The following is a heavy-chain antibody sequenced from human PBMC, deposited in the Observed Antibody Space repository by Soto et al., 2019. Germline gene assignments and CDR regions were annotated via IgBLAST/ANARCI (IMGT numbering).Heavy chain of an antibody. J-gene: IGHJ4*02. CDR1: GYSFTAYF. D-gene: IGHD6-6*01. CDR2: VHPSGGNT. CDR3: ARAPYSSSSFFCDY. Sequence: ASVKVSCKASGYSFTAYFMHWVRQAPGQGLEWMGIVHPSGGNTNYAQKFQGRVTMTWDTSTTTVYMELSSLRSDDTAVYYCARAPYSSSSFFCDYWGQGTPVTVS. V-gene: IGHV1-46*01.